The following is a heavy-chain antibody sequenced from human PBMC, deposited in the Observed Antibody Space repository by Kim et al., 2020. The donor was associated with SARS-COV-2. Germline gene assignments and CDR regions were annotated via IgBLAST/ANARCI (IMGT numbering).Heavy chain of an antibody. D-gene: IGHD5-12*01. J-gene: IGHJ4*02. CDR3: AKDKRVATISESPDY. V-gene: IGHV3-23*01. Sequence: DSVKGRFTISRDNSKTTLYLQMNSLRAEDTAVYYWAKDKRVATISESPDYWGQGTLVTVSS.